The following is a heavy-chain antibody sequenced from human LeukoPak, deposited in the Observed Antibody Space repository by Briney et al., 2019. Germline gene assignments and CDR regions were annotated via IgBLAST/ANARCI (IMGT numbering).Heavy chain of an antibody. CDR3: ARDKVRLPAAKDAFDI. J-gene: IGHJ3*02. Sequence: ASVKVSCKASGYTFTGYYMRWVRQAPGQGLEWMGWINPNSGGTNYAQKFQGRVTMTRDTSISTAYMELSRLRSDDTAVYYCARDKVRLPAAKDAFDIWGQGTMVTVSS. CDR1: GYTFTGYY. CDR2: INPNSGGT. D-gene: IGHD2-2*01. V-gene: IGHV1-2*02.